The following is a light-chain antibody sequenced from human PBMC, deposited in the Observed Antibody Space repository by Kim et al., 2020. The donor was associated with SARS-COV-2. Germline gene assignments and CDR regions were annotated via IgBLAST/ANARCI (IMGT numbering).Light chain of an antibody. CDR1: SSDVGGYNY. J-gene: IGLJ2*01. CDR2: DVS. V-gene: IGLV2-14*03. Sequence: QSALTQPASVSGSPGQSITISCTGTSSDVGGYNYVSWYQQHPGKAPKLMIYDVSSRPSGVSDRFSGSKSGNTASLTISGLQAEDEADYYCSSYTSSDTLVFGGRTKLTVL. CDR3: SSYTSSDTLV.